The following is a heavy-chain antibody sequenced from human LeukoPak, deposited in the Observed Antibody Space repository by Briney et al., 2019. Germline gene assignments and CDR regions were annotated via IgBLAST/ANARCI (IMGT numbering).Heavy chain of an antibody. V-gene: IGHV3-7*01. J-gene: IGHJ4*02. D-gene: IGHD2-8*01. CDR2: IKKDGSEK. CDR1: GFTFTDSA. Sequence: GGSLRLSCAASGFTFTDSAMTWVRQVPGKGLEWVGNIKKDGSEKNHADSVKGRFTISRDNAKNSLYLQMNSLRAEDTAVYYCATENEWAWDYWGQGTLVTVSS. CDR3: ATENEWAWDY.